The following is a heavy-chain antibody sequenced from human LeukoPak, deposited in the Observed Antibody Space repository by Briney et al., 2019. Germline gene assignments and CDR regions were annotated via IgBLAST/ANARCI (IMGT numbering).Heavy chain of an antibody. V-gene: IGHV3-30*04. CDR3: ANEQWLVRAFDI. CDR2: ISYDGSNK. Sequence: GRSLRLSCTASGFTFSSYAMHWVRQAPGKGLEWVAVISYDGSNKYYADSVKGRFTISRDNSKNTLYLQMNSLRAEDTAVYYCANEQWLVRAFDIWGPGTMVTVSS. CDR1: GFTFSSYA. D-gene: IGHD6-19*01. J-gene: IGHJ3*02.